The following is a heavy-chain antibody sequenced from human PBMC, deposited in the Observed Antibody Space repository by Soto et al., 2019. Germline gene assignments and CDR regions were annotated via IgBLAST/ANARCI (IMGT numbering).Heavy chain of an antibody. CDR2: INPSGGST. J-gene: IGHJ4*02. D-gene: IGHD6-13*01. CDR1: GYTFTSYY. CDR3: ARDTGAAAAFTPNYFDY. Sequence: GASVKVSCKASGYTFTSYYMHWVRQAPGQGLEWMGIINPSGGSTSYAQKFQGRVTMTRDTSTSTVYIELSSLRSEDTAVYYCARDTGAAAAFTPNYFDYWGQGTLVTVSS. V-gene: IGHV1-46*03.